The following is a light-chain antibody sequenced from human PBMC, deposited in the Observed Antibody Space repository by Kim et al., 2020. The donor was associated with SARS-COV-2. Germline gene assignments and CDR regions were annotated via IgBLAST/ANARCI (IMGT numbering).Light chain of an antibody. Sequence: GPRVTISCSGSSSNIGSNTVDWYQQLPRSAPKLLISGSSQRPSGVPDRFSGSQSGTSASLAISGLQSEDEADYHCAAWDDSVNGVVFGGGTQLTVL. CDR1: SSNIGSNT. V-gene: IGLV1-44*01. CDR2: GSS. J-gene: IGLJ3*02. CDR3: AAWDDSVNGVV.